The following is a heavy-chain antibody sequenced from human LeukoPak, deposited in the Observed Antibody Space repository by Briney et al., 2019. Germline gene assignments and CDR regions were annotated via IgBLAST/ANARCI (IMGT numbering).Heavy chain of an antibody. D-gene: IGHD2/OR15-2a*01. J-gene: IGHJ4*02. CDR1: GFTFSTYG. CDR2: ISSTSAST. CDR3: TTFFQGY. Sequence: GGSLRLSCAASGFTFSTYGMHWVRQAPGRGLEWVSGISSTSASTYYIDSVKGRFTISRDNSKNTLYLQMNSLKSEDTAVYYCTTFFQGYWGQGILVTVSS. V-gene: IGHV3-23*01.